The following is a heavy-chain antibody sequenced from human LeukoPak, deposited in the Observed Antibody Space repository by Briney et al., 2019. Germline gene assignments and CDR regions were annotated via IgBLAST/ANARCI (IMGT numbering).Heavy chain of an antibody. CDR2: VSNSGTT. V-gene: IGHV4-59*08. CDR1: GGSISHYY. D-gene: IGHD3-22*01. CDR3: ARHHSSAYPFDY. Sequence: PSETLSLTCTVSGGSISHYYWSWIRQSPGKGLEWIGYVSNSGTTNYRPSLRSRVTVSVDTSQNHVSLKLTSMTAADTGLYYCARHHSSAYPFDYWGQRTLVTVSS. J-gene: IGHJ4*02.